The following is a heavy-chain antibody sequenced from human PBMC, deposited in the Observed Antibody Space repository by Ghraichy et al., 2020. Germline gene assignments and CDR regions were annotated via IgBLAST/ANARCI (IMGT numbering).Heavy chain of an antibody. J-gene: IGHJ4*02. CDR2: LDYSGST. CDR1: GGSFSSGCYY. Sequence: SETLSLTCTVSGGSFSSGCYYWICIRPHPGKGLEWIGYLDYSGSTYSNPSLKSRVTISVDTSKNQFSLKLSSVTAADMAVYYCARGMVTTLDYWGQGTLVTVSS. V-gene: IGHV4-31*03. D-gene: IGHD4-17*01. CDR3: ARGMVTTLDY.